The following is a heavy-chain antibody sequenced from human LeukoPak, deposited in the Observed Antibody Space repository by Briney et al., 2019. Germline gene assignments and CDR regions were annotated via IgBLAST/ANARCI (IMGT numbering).Heavy chain of an antibody. D-gene: IGHD5-18*01. CDR2: INPSGGST. CDR1: GYTFTSYY. J-gene: IGHJ4*02. V-gene: IGHV1-46*01. Sequence: ASVKVSCKAFGYTFTSYYMHWVRQAPGQGLEWMGIINPSGGSTSYAQKFQGRVTMTRDTSTSTVYMELSSLRSEDTAVYYCARDGRDSYGLWVFDYWGQGTLVTVS. CDR3: ARDGRDSYGLWVFDY.